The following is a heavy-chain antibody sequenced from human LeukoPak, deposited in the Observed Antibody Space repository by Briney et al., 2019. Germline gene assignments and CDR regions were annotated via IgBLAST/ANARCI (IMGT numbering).Heavy chain of an antibody. CDR3: ARVHSGSYWPRDFDY. V-gene: IGHV3-7*01. D-gene: IGHD1-26*01. Sequence: GGSLRLSCAASGFTFSNSWMAWVRQAPGKGLEWVANIKQDASTKHYADSLKGRFTISRDNAKNSLYLQMNSLRAEDTAVYYCARVHSGSYWPRDFDYWGQGTLVTVSS. CDR2: IKQDASTK. J-gene: IGHJ4*02. CDR1: GFTFSNSW.